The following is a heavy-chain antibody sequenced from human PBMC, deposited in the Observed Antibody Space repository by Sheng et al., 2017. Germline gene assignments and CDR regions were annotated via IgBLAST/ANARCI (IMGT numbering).Heavy chain of an antibody. Sequence: EVQLVESGGGLVQPGGSLRLSCAASGFSFSSYWMHWVRQAPGKGLVWVSRIKSDGTSTSYADSVKGRFTISRDNAKNTLYLQMNSLRAEDTAVYYCARVDCSSTSCSKVAYWGQGTLVTVSS. J-gene: IGHJ4*02. CDR1: GFSFSSYW. V-gene: IGHV3-74*01. CDR2: IKSDGTST. D-gene: IGHD2-2*01. CDR3: ARVDCSSTSCSKVAY.